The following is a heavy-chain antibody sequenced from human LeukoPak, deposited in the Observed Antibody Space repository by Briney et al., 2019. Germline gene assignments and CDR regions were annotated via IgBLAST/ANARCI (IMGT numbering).Heavy chain of an antibody. CDR2: IYYSGST. Sequence: PSETLSLTCTVSGGSISSSSYYWGWIRQPPGTGLEWIGSIYYSGSTYCNPSLKSRVTISVDTSKNQFSLKLSSVTAADTAVYYCAKGATVTRSYFDYWGQGTLVTVSS. D-gene: IGHD4-17*01. CDR1: GGSISSSSYY. V-gene: IGHV4-39*07. CDR3: AKGATVTRSYFDY. J-gene: IGHJ4*02.